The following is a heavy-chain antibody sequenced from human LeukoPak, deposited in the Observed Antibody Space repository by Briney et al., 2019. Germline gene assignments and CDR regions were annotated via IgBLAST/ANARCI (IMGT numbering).Heavy chain of an antibody. CDR1: GYTFTSYA. CDR2: ISAYNGNT. V-gene: IGHV1-18*01. CDR3: ARDSEVIYYFDY. J-gene: IGHJ4*02. Sequence: ASVKVSCKASGYTFTSYAMHWVRQAPGQRLEWMGWISAYNGNTNYAQKLQGRVTMTTDTSTSTAYMELRSPRSDDTAVYYCARDSEVIYYFDYWGQGTLVTVSS. D-gene: IGHD3-10*01.